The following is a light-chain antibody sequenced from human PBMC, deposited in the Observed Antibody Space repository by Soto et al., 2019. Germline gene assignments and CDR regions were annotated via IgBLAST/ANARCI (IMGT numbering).Light chain of an antibody. CDR1: LSVASNY. Sequence: EIVLTQSPGTLPLSPGERATLSCRASLSVASNYVAWYQQKPGQAPRLLIYAASGRATGIADRFSGSGSGTDFTLTISRLEPEDFAVYYCQQYGSAPWTFGQGTKVEIK. CDR3: QQYGSAPWT. V-gene: IGKV3-20*01. CDR2: AAS. J-gene: IGKJ1*01.